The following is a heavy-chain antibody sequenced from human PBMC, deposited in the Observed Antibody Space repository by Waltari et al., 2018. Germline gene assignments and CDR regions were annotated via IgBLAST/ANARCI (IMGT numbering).Heavy chain of an antibody. CDR2: IIPIFGTA. Sequence: QVQLVQSGAEVTKPGSSVKVSCKASGGTFSSYALSWLRQPPGQGLEWMGRIIPIFGTANYAQKFQGRVTITADKSTSTAYMELSSLRSEDTAVYYCARSFDYNHYSRPLDYWGQGTLVTVSS. CDR3: ARSFDYNHYSRPLDY. J-gene: IGHJ4*02. V-gene: IGHV1-69*08. D-gene: IGHD3-9*01. CDR1: GGTFSSYA.